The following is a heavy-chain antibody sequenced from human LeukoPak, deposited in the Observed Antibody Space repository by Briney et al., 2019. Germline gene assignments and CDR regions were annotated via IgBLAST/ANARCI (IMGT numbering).Heavy chain of an antibody. CDR2: INHSGST. V-gene: IGHV4-34*01. Sequence: SETLSLTCAVYGGSFSGYYWSWIRQPPGKGLEWIGEINHSGSTNYNLSLKSRVTISVDTSKNQFSLKLSSVTAADTAVYYCARGRRGVVVPAAIRKGNWFDPWGQGTLVTVSS. D-gene: IGHD2-2*02. CDR1: GGSFSGYY. J-gene: IGHJ5*02. CDR3: ARGRRGVVVPAAIRKGNWFDP.